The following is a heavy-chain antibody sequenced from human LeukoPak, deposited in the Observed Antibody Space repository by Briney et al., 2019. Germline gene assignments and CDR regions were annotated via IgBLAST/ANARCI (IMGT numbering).Heavy chain of an antibody. CDR2: IRYDGSDK. J-gene: IGHJ5*02. V-gene: IGHV3-30*02. Sequence: PGGSLRLSCAASGFTFSNCGMHWVRQAPGKGLQWVAFIRYDGSDKYYADSVKGRFTISRDNSKNTLYLQMNSLRGEGTAVYYCAKDLIAWGQGTLVTVSS. CDR1: GFTFSNCG. CDR3: AKDLIA.